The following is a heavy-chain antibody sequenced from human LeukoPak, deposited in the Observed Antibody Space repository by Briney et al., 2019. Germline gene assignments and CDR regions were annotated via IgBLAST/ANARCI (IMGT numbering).Heavy chain of an antibody. V-gene: IGHV4-4*02. CDR3: ARDADPSVVVTAGVGAFDI. J-gene: IGHJ3*02. CDR2: IYHSGST. D-gene: IGHD2-21*02. CDR1: GGSISSSNW. Sequence: SGTLSLTCAVSGGSISSSNWWSWVRQPPGKGLEWIGEIYHSGSTNYNPSLKSRVTISVDKSKNQFSLKLSSVTAADTAVYYCARDADPSVVVTAGVGAFDIWGQGTMVTVSS.